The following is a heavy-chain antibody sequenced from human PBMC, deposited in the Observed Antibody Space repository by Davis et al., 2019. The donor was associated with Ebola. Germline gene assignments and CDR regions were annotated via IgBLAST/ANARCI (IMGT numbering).Heavy chain of an antibody. CDR2: ISSSGSTI. CDR3: ARTAAGATYFQH. CDR1: GFTFSRYS. D-gene: IGHD6-13*01. Sequence: GESLKISCAASGFTFSRYSMNWVRQAPGKGLEWVSYISSSGSTIYYADSVKDRFTISRDDSKNTLFLQMNSLRGEDAAVYYCARTAAGATYFQHWGQGTLVTVSS. V-gene: IGHV3-48*01. J-gene: IGHJ1*01.